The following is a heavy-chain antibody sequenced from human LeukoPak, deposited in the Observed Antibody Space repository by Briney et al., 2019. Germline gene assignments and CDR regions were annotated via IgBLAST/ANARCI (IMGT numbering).Heavy chain of an antibody. Sequence: SETLSLTCAVYGGSFSGYYWSRIRQPPGKGLEWIGEINHSGSTNYNPSLKSRVTISVDTPRNQFSLKLSSVTAADTAVYYCATNPGGYCSSTNCYGEAPWGQGTLVTVSS. D-gene: IGHD2-2*01. CDR1: GGSFSGYY. CDR2: INHSGST. J-gene: IGHJ5*02. CDR3: ATNPGGYCSSTNCYGEAP. V-gene: IGHV4-34*01.